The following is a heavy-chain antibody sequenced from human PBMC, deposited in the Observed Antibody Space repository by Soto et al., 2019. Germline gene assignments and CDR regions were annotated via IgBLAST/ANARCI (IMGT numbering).Heavy chain of an antibody. CDR2: ISSGSAYI. Sequence: EVQLVESGGGLVKPGESLRLSCTFTFSSYSLNWVRQAPGKGLEWVSSISSGSAYIKYADSVKGRFTISRDNANNLIYRQMRSLRVDDSAVYYCTRDEGGRYDNWFNPWGQGTLVTVSS. J-gene: IGHJ5*02. V-gene: IGHV3-21*01. D-gene: IGHD1-26*01. CDR3: TRDEGGRYDNWFNP. CDR1: TFSSYS.